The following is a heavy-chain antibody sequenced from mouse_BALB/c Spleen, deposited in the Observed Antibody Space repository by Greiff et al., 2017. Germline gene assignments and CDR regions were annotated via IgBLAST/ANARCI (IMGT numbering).Heavy chain of an antibody. Sequence: QVQLQQSGAELARPGASVKLSCKASGYTFTSYWMQWVKQRPGQGLEWIGAIYPGDGDTRYTQKFKGKATLTADKSSSTAYMQLSSLASEDSAVYYCARSFYDYDGYYYAMDYWGQGTSVTVSS. J-gene: IGHJ4*01. CDR1: GYTFTSYW. D-gene: IGHD2-4*01. CDR2: IYPGDGDT. V-gene: IGHV1-87*01. CDR3: ARSFYDYDGYYYAMDY.